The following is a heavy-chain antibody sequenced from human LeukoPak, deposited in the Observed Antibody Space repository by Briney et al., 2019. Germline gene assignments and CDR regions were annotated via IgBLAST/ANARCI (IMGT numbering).Heavy chain of an antibody. Sequence: SEALSLTCTVSGGSISSFYWSWIRQPPGKGLEWIGYIYYSGSTNYNPSLKSRVTISLDTSKNQFSLRLSSVTAADTAVYYCARVVMSGSYYPYYFDYWGQGTLVTVSS. CDR2: IYYSGST. CDR1: GGSISSFY. CDR3: ARVVMSGSYYPYYFDY. D-gene: IGHD1-26*01. J-gene: IGHJ4*02. V-gene: IGHV4-59*01.